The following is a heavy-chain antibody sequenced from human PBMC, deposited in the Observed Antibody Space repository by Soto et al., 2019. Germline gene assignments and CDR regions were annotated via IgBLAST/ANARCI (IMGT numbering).Heavy chain of an antibody. CDR1: GGSFSGYY. J-gene: IGHJ6*02. Sequence: SETLSLTCAFYGGSFSGYYWSWIRQPPGKGLEWIGEINHSGSTNYNPSLKSRVTISVDTSKNQFSLKLSSVTAADTAVYYCARALDSSSSLFWRCYYGMDVWGQGTTVTVSS. CDR3: ARALDSSSSLFWRCYYGMDV. D-gene: IGHD6-6*01. V-gene: IGHV4-34*01. CDR2: INHSGST.